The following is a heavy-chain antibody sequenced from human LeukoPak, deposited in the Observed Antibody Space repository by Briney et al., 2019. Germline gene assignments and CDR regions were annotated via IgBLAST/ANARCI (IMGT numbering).Heavy chain of an antibody. V-gene: IGHV1-46*01. CDR3: ARGTGRSPIVVVTAIPFDP. CDR2: INPSDRST. Sequence: ASVKVSCKASGYTFTTYYMHWVRQAPGQGLEWMGIINPSDRSTSYAQKFQGRVTMTRDTSTSTVYMELSSLRSEDTAVYYCARGTGRSPIVVVTAIPFDPWGQGTLVTVSS. J-gene: IGHJ5*02. D-gene: IGHD2-21*02. CDR1: GYTFTTYY.